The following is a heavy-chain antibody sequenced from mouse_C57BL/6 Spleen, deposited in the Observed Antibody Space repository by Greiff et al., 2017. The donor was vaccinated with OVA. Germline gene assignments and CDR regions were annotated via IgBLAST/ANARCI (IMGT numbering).Heavy chain of an antibody. CDR1: GYTFTSYW. D-gene: IGHD1-1*01. CDR2: IYPGSGST. J-gene: IGHJ3*01. Sequence: VQLQQPGAELVKPGASVKMSCKASGYTFTSYWITWVKQRPGQGLEWIGDIYPGSGSTNYNEKFKSKATLTVDTSSSTAYMQLSSLTAEDSSVYYCARYDYGSRTWFAYWGQGTLVTVSA. V-gene: IGHV1-55*01. CDR3: ARYDYGSRTWFAY.